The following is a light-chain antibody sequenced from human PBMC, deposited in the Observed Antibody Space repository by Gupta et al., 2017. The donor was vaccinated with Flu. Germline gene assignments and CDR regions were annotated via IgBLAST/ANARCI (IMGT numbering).Light chain of an antibody. CDR1: QNVQNY. CDR3: QQRKNWPSTT. J-gene: IGKJ5*01. Sequence: ATLSLSPGEIATLSCRASQNVQNYLAWYQQKPGQAPRLLMYDTSNRATGIPGRFSGSGSGTDFSLTISSLEPEDFAFYYCQQRKNWPSTTFGQGTRLEIK. V-gene: IGKV3-11*01. CDR2: DTS.